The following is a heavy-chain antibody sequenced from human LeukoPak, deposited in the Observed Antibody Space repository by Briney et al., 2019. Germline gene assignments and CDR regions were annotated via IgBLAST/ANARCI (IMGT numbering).Heavy chain of an antibody. CDR1: GFTFSSYW. J-gene: IGHJ4*02. V-gene: IGHV3-7*01. CDR2: IKQDGSEK. Sequence: GGSLRLSCAASGFTFSSYWMSWVRQAPGKGLEWVANIKQDGSEKYYVDSVKGRFTISRDNAKNSLYLQMNSLRAEDTAVYYCARDQGYYDSSGYYLRYFDYWGQGTLVTVSS. CDR3: ARDQGYYDSSGYYLRYFDY. D-gene: IGHD3-22*01.